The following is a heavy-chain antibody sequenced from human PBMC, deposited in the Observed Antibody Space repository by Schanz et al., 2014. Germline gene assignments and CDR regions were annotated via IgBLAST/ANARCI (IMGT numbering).Heavy chain of an antibody. V-gene: IGHV4-4*07. Sequence: QVQLQESGPGLVKPSETLSLTCTVSGGSISTYYWSWIRQPAGKGLEWIGRIYTSGSTNYNPSLKSRAPMSVDPSKTQFSLRLSSVTAADTAVYYCARYTGAYFDYWGQGTLVTVSS. CDR2: IYTSGST. CDR1: GGSISTYY. J-gene: IGHJ4*02. D-gene: IGHD1-26*01. CDR3: ARYTGAYFDY.